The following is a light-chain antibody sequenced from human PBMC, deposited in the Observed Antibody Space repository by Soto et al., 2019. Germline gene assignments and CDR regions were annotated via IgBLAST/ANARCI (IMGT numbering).Light chain of an antibody. CDR2: DAS. V-gene: IGKV1-33*01. CDR3: QKCDYLPI. CDR1: HDITSY. Sequence: DIQMTQSPSSLSASVGDRVTITCQASHDITSYLNWYQHKPGKAPKLPIYDASILEAGIPSRLSGRGSRTEFTFTTSSLQPEDVATYYCQKCDYLPIFGPGTTVDFK. J-gene: IGKJ3*01.